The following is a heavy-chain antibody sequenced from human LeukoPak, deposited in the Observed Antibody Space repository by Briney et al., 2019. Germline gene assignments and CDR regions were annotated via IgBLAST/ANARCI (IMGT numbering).Heavy chain of an antibody. V-gene: IGHV3-21*01. D-gene: IGHD1-1*01. CDR3: ARVGTGTRSYYLDY. J-gene: IGHJ4*02. CDR2: ISSSSSYI. CDR1: GFTFSSYS. Sequence: GGSLRLSCAASGFTFSSYSMNWVRQAPGKGLEWVSSISSSSSYIYYADSVKGRFTISRDNAKNSLYLQMNSLRAEDTAVYYCARVGTGTRSYYLDYWGQGTLVTVSS.